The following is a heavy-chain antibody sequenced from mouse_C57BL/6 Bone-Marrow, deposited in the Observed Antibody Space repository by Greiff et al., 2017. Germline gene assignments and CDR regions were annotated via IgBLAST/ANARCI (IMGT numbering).Heavy chain of an antibody. D-gene: IGHD2-5*01. J-gene: IGHJ3*01. Sequence: QVQLQQSGAELAKPGASVKLSCKASGYTFTSYWMHWVKQRPGQGLEWIGYINPSSGYTKYNQKFKDKATLTADKSSSTAYMQLSSLTYEDSAVYYCAISYSNYFAWFAYWGQGTLVTVSA. CDR2: INPSSGYT. CDR3: AISYSNYFAWFAY. V-gene: IGHV1-7*01. CDR1: GYTFTSYW.